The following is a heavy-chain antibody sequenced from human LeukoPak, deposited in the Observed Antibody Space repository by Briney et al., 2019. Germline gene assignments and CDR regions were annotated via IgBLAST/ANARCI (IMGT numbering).Heavy chain of an antibody. Sequence: GGSLRLSCAASGFTFSDYYMSWIRQAPGKGLEWVSYIGRSDSTVDYADSVKGRFTISRDSAKNSLYLQMNSLRAEDTAVYYCVRGHLWLHFWGQGTLVTVSS. CDR1: GFTFSDYY. J-gene: IGHJ4*02. CDR2: IGRSDSTV. D-gene: IGHD2/OR15-2a*01. CDR3: VRGHLWLHF. V-gene: IGHV3-11*01.